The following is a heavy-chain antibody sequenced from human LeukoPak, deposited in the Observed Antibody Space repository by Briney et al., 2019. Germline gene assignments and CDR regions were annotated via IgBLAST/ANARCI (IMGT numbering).Heavy chain of an antibody. CDR1: GFTFSNYA. Sequence: PGGSLRLSCAASGFTFSNYAVNWVRQAPGKGLEWVSTISGSGGSTYYADSVKGRFTISRDNSKNTLYLQMNSLRAEDTAVYYCAKDKGAVTGTFDYWGQGTLVTVSS. CDR2: ISGSGGST. CDR3: AKDKGAVTGTFDY. V-gene: IGHV3-23*01. D-gene: IGHD1-14*01. J-gene: IGHJ4*02.